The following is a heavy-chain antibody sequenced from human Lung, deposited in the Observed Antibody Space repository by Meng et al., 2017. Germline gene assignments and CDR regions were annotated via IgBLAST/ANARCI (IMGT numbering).Heavy chain of an antibody. J-gene: IGHJ3*02. D-gene: IGHD6-19*01. CDR1: GVSFSDFD. CDR3: SIYIRGHI. CDR2: IGGRRKSYAA. Sequence: GESLKISCEVSGVSFSDFDIHWVRQASGKGLEWVGRIGGRRKSYAAAYAAPVRGRFTISRDDSRNTAYLQMNSLKTEDSAAYYCSIYIRGHIWGQGTMVTVSS. V-gene: IGHV3-73*01.